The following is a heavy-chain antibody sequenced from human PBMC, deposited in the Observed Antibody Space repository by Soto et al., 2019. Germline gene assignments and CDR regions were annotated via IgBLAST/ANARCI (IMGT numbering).Heavy chain of an antibody. J-gene: IGHJ4*02. CDR3: ARGSSRWDY. Sequence: SETLSLTCTVSGGSISSFYWSWIRQPAGKGLEWIGRTYSGGRNNYNPSLKSRVTMSVDTSKNQFSLRLSSVTAADTAMYYCARGSSRWDYWGQGTLVTVPS. V-gene: IGHV4-4*07. CDR2: TYSGGRN. D-gene: IGHD6-13*01. CDR1: GGSISSFY.